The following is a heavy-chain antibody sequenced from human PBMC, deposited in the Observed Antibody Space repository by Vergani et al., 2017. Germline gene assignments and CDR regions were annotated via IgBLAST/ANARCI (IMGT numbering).Heavy chain of an antibody. CDR1: GSSFTSNW. J-gene: IGHJ5*02. Sequence: EVQLVQSGAEVKKPGESLRISCKGSGSSFTSNWISWVRQMPGKGLEWMGRIEPSDPYTNYSPSFQGHVTISADKSISTAYLQWSSLTASDTAMYYCARRPHSSGWPLFDPWGQGTLVTVSS. D-gene: IGHD6-19*01. CDR3: ARRPHSSGWPLFDP. V-gene: IGHV5-10-1*03. CDR2: IEPSDPYT.